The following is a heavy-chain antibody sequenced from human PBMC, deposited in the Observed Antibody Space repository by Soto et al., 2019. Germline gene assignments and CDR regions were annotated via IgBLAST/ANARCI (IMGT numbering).Heavy chain of an antibody. CDR2: INPNSGGT. CDR1: GYTFTGYY. CDR3: ARELGDSSSSGPFDY. J-gene: IGHJ4*02. V-gene: IGHV1-2*02. Sequence: EASVKVSCKASGYTFTGYYMHWVRQAPGQGLEWMGWINPNSGGTNYAQKFQGRVTMTRDTSISTAYMELSRLRSDDTAVYYCARELGDSSSSGPFDYWGQGTLVTVSS. D-gene: IGHD6-6*01.